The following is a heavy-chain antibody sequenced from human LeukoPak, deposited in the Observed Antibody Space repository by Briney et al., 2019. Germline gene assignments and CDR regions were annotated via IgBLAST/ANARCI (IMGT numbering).Heavy chain of an antibody. D-gene: IGHD6-13*01. CDR3: VRAPRDSSTMLDY. V-gene: IGHV1-46*01. CDR2: INPNDGST. J-gene: IGHJ4*02. Sequence: GASVKVSCKASGYTFTTYWIQWVRQAPGQGLEWVALINPNDGSTTYAHKFQGRVTMTRDTSTSTVYMDLSRLTSEDTAVYYCVRAPRDSSTMLDYWGQGTLVIVSS. CDR1: GYTFTTYW.